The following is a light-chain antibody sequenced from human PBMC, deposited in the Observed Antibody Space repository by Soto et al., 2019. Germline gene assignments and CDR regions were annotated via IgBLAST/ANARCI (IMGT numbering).Light chain of an antibody. J-gene: IGKJ2*01. V-gene: IGKV1-39*01. CDR1: QRITTY. CDR2: TSG. Sequence: IQMTQSPSSLSASVGDRVTITCRASQRITTYLNWYQQKPGEAPKLLISTSGTLQRGVPSRFSGSGSATDFTLTTTALRPEDFATYLCQQTYSTPYTFGQGTKLEIK. CDR3: QQTYSTPYT.